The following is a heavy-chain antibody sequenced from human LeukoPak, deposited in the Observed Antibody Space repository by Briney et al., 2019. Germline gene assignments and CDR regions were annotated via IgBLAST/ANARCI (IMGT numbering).Heavy chain of an antibody. J-gene: IGHJ3*02. V-gene: IGHV1-18*01. Sequence: ASVKVSCKASGYTLISYGISWVRQAPGQGLEWMGWISAYNGNTNYAQKFQGRVTMNKDTSTSTAYMELRSLRSDDTAVYYCARPSLTGTTLFRAFDIWGQGTMVTVSS. CDR2: ISAYNGNT. CDR1: GYTLISYG. CDR3: ARPSLTGTTLFRAFDI. D-gene: IGHD1-20*01.